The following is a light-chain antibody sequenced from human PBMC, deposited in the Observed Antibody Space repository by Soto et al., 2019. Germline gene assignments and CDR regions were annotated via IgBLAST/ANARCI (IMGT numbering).Light chain of an antibody. CDR2: KAS. CDR1: QTISSW. Sequence: DIQMAQSPSTLSVSVGDRVTITCRASQTISSWFAGYQQKPGKAPKRLIYKASTLKSGVPSRFSGSGSGTEFTLTISSLQPDDFATYYCQHYNSYSEAFGQGTKVDIK. V-gene: IGKV1-5*03. CDR3: QHYNSYSEA. J-gene: IGKJ1*01.